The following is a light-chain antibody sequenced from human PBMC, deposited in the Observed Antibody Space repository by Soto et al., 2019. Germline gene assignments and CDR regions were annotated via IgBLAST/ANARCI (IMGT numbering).Light chain of an antibody. CDR2: RAT. CDR3: QQYDDWPLT. V-gene: IGKV3-15*01. J-gene: IGKJ1*01. CDR1: QSVASH. Sequence: EIVMTQSPATLSVSPGERATLSCRASQSVASHLAWYQHKPGQAPRLLIYRATARAAGIPVRFGGSGSGTEFTLTISSIPSADSALYYCQQYDDWPLTFGQGTKVDIK.